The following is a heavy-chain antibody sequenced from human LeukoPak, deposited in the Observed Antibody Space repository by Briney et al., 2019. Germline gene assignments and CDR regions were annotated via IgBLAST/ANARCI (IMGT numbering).Heavy chain of an antibody. Sequence: PGGSLRLSCAASGFIVSSNYMTWVRQAPGKGLEWISVLYSGGTTYYADSVKGRFSISRDNSNNTLYLQMNSLRAEDTAVYYCTTGAGTSTPHNYWGQGTLVTVSS. CDR2: LYSGGTT. J-gene: IGHJ4*02. CDR1: GFIVSSNY. D-gene: IGHD6-13*01. CDR3: TTGAGTSTPHNY. V-gene: IGHV3-53*01.